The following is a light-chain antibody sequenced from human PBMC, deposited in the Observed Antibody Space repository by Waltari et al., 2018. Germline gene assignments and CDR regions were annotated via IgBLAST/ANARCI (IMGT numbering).Light chain of an antibody. CDR1: QSISNW. CDR3: QQYNSYSLLT. V-gene: IGKV1-5*03. J-gene: IGKJ4*01. Sequence: DIQMTQSPSTLSASVGDRVTITFRASQSISNWLAWYQQKPGKAPKLLIYKASTLESGVPSRFSGSGSGTEFTLTISRLQPDDFATSYCQQYNSYSLLTFGGGTKVEIK. CDR2: KAS.